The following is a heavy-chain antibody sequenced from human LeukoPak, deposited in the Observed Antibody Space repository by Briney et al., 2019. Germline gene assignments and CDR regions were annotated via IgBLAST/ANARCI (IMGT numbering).Heavy chain of an antibody. J-gene: IGHJ4*02. CDR3: ARLYSDFWCPYYH. Sequence: ASVKVSCKASGYTFTGYYIHWVRQAPGQGLEWMGWINPNSGGTNYAQKFQGRVTMTRDTSISTAYMELSRLRSDDTAVYYCARLYSDFWCPYYHWGQGTLVTVSS. V-gene: IGHV1-2*02. CDR2: INPNSGGT. CDR1: GYTFTGYY. D-gene: IGHD3-3*01.